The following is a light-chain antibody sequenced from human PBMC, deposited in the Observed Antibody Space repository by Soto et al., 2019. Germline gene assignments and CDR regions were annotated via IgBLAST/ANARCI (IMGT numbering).Light chain of an antibody. Sequence: QSALTQPPSASGSPGQSVAISCTGTSSDVGGYNYVSWYQQHPGKAPKLMIYEVSNRPSGVSDRFSGSKSGNTASLTISGLQAEDEADYYCSSYAISSSLYIFGTGTKLTVL. CDR3: SSYAISSSLYI. V-gene: IGLV2-14*01. J-gene: IGLJ1*01. CDR1: SSDVGGYNY. CDR2: EVS.